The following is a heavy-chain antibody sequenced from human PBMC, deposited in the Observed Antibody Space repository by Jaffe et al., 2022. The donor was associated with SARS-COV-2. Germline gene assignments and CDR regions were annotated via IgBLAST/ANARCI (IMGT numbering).Heavy chain of an antibody. CDR1: GFTFNDHY. J-gene: IGHJ4*02. D-gene: IGHD3-10*01. Sequence: QVQLVESGGGLVKPGGSLRLSCAASGFTFNDHYLSWIRQAPGKGLEWVAYISGSGGAIFYADSVKGRFTISRDNAKNSVFLQMNSLRVEDTAVYYCARHSYSYGSGLTRTFDFWGQGTLVTVSS. CDR2: ISGSGGAI. V-gene: IGHV3-11*01. CDR3: ARHSYSYGSGLTRTFDF.